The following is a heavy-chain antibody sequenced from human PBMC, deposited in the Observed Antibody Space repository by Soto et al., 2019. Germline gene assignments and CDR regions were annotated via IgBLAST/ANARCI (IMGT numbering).Heavy chain of an antibody. D-gene: IGHD6-13*01. J-gene: IGHJ6*02. CDR1: GGSISSYY. Sequence: PSETLSLTCTVSGGSISSYYGIWIRQPPGKGLEWIGYIYYSGSTNYNPSLKSRVTISVDTSKNQFSLKLSSVTAADTAVYYCASSNIAAAGFYYYGMDVWGRGTTVTVSS. CDR3: ASSNIAAAGFYYYGMDV. V-gene: IGHV4-59*01. CDR2: IYYSGST.